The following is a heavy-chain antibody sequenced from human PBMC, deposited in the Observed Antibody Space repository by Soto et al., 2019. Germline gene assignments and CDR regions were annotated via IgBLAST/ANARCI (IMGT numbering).Heavy chain of an antibody. V-gene: IGHV4-31*03. Sequence: PSETLSLTCTVSGGSISSGGYYWSWIRQHPGKGLEWIGYIYYSGSTYYNPSLKSRVTISVDTSKNQFSLKLSSVTAADTAVYYCASAFHHYGSGKYYYYYGMDVWGQGTTVTVSS. CDR2: IYYSGST. D-gene: IGHD3-10*01. CDR3: ASAFHHYGSGKYYYYYGMDV. CDR1: GGSISSGGYY. J-gene: IGHJ6*02.